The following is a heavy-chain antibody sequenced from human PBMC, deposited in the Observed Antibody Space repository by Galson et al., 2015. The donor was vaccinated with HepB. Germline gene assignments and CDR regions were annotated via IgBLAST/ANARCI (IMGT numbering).Heavy chain of an antibody. Sequence: SVKVSCKASGGTFSSYAISWVRQAPGQGLEWMGGIIPIFGTANYAQKFQGRVTITADESTSTAYMELSSLRSEDTAVYYCARALGAAVEAYYYYGMDVWGQGTTVTVSS. D-gene: IGHD6-13*01. CDR1: GGTFSSYA. J-gene: IGHJ6*02. CDR2: IIPIFGTA. CDR3: ARALGAAVEAYYYYGMDV. V-gene: IGHV1-69*13.